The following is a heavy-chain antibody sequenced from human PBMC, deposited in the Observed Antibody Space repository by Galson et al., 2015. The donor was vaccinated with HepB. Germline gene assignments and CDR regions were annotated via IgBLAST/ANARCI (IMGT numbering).Heavy chain of an antibody. J-gene: IGHJ4*02. V-gene: IGHV3-30*04. CDR1: GFTFSSFA. CDR3: ASLSGY. Sequence: SLRLSCAASGFTFSSFAMHWVRQAPGKGLEWVAVISYDESNKYYADSVKGRFTISRDNSKNTLYLQMNSLRAEDTTVYYCASLSGYWGQGTLVTVSS. CDR2: ISYDESNK.